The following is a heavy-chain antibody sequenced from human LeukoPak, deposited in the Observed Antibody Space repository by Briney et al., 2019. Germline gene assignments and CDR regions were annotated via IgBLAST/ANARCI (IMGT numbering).Heavy chain of an antibody. Sequence: SETLSLTCVVSGGSVSGYYWGWIRQPPGRGLEWIGYVYYSGSTNYNPSFKSRITISVDTSRNQFSLQLSSVTAADTAVYYCARHIRKLSGNSWFDPWGQGTLVTVSS. CDR2: VYYSGST. D-gene: IGHD4-23*01. J-gene: IGHJ5*02. CDR1: GGSVSGYY. CDR3: ARHIRKLSGNSWFDP. V-gene: IGHV4-59*02.